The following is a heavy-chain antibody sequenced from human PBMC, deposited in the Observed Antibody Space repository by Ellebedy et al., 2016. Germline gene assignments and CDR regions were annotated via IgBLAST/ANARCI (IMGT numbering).Heavy chain of an antibody. CDR2: ISGSGDTT. J-gene: IGHJ4*02. CDR3: AKDLSWASV. V-gene: IGHV3-23*01. Sequence: GGSLRLXXAASGFQFDDYAMSWVRQTPGKGLEYVSAISGSGDTTYYTDSVKGRFTISRDNSKSTVYLQMNSLRAEDTAVYFCAKDLSWASVWGQGTLVTVSS. CDR1: GFQFDDYA. D-gene: IGHD6-13*01.